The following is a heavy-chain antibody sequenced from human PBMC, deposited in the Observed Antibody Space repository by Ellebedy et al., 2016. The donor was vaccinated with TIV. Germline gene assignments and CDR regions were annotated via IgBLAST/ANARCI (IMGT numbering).Heavy chain of an antibody. V-gene: IGHV1-46*01. CDR2: INPSGGST. J-gene: IGHJ4*02. D-gene: IGHD3-3*01. Sequence: ASVKVSXXASGYTFTSYYMHWVRQAPGQGLEWMGIINPSGGSTSYAQKFQGRVTMTRDTSTSTVYMELSSLRSEDTAVYYCARGPGGGMGGYYYFDYWGQGTLVTVSS. CDR3: ARGPGGGMGGYYYFDY. CDR1: GYTFTSYY.